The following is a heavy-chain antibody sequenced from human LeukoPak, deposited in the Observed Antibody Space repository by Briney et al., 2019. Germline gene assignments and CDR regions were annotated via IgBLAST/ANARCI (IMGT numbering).Heavy chain of an antibody. D-gene: IGHD3-10*01. CDR2: INQDGGEI. V-gene: IGHV3-7*04. CDR1: GFTFSSSW. J-gene: IGHJ5*02. CDR3: VRAHHPGGWFDP. Sequence: GGSLRLSCAASGFTFSSSWMTWVRQAPGKGLEWVASINQDGGEIHYVDSVKGRFTISRDNAKNSLYLQMNSLTAEDTAVHYCVRAHHPGGWFDPWGQGTLDTVSS.